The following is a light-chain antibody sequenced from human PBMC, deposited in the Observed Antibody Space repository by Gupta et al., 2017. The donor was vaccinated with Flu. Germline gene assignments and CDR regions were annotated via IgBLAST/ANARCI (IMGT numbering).Light chain of an antibody. Sequence: QSALTQPASVSGSPGPSIPISCTGTRSDLGTYDYVSWYHHHPGKAPKLILFQATNRPYGLSGRFSGSKSVITASLTISALPEEDEADYYCTSYTTSSTWVFGGGTKLTVL. CDR2: QAT. J-gene: IGLJ3*02. CDR1: RSDLGTYDY. CDR3: TSYTTSSTWV. V-gene: IGLV2-14*01.